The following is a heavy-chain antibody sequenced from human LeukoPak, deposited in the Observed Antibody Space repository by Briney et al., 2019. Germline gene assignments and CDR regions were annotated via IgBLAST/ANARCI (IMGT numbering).Heavy chain of an antibody. J-gene: IGHJ5*02. Sequence: GRSLRLSCAASGFTFSSYAMHWVRQAPGKGLEWVAVISYDGSNKYYADSVKGRFTISRDNSKNTLYLQMNSLRAEDTAVYYCARPTLGSREPDPWGQGTLVTVSS. V-gene: IGHV3-30-3*01. CDR1: GFTFSSYA. CDR3: ARPTLGSREPDP. D-gene: IGHD3-16*01. CDR2: ISYDGSNK.